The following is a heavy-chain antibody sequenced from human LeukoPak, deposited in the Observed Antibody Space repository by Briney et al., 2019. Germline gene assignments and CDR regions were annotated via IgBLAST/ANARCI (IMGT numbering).Heavy chain of an antibody. J-gene: IGHJ4*02. V-gene: IGHV1-8*01. Sequence: ASVTVSCKTSGYTFDNYDINWVRQAAGQGLEWMGWMNPDSGNTGYAHKFQGRVTMARNTSMTTAYLELTGLTSGDTAIYYCARGAPVAIFGPGYDEYFECGGQGTVVIVSS. D-gene: IGHD3-3*01. CDR2: MNPDSGNT. CDR1: GYTFDNYD. CDR3: ARGAPVAIFGPGYDEYFEC.